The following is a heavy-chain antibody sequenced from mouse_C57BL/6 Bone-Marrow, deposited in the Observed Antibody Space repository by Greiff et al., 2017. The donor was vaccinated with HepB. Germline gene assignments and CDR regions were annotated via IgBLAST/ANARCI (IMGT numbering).Heavy chain of an antibody. CDR1: GFTFSSYA. CDR3: AMTGGFAY. D-gene: IGHD4-1*01. CDR2: ISDGGSYT. V-gene: IGHV5-4*01. J-gene: IGHJ3*01. Sequence: DVLLVESGGGLVKPGGSLKLSCAASGFTFSSYAMSWVRQTPEKRLEWVATISDGGSYTYYPDNVKGRFTISRDNAKNNLYLQMSHLKSEDTAMYYCAMTGGFAYWGQGTLVTVSA.